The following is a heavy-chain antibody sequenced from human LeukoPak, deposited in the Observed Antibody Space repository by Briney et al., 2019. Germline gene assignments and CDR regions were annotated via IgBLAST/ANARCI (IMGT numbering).Heavy chain of an antibody. CDR3: ARGRTGYHLLPTKKDSQYYYMDV. CDR2: IYYSGST. CDR1: GFTFSSYA. D-gene: IGHD2-2*01. V-gene: IGHV4-39*01. Sequence: GSLRLSCAASGFTFSSYAMSWVRQAPGKGLEWIGIIYYSGSTYSNPSLRSRVTISVDASKNQFSLKLRSVTAADTAVYYCARGRTGYHLLPTKKDSQYYYMDVWGKGTTVTVSS. J-gene: IGHJ6*03.